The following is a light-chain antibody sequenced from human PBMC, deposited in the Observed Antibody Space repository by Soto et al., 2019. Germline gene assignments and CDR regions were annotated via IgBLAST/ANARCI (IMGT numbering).Light chain of an antibody. V-gene: IGKV3-11*01. J-gene: IGKJ4*01. CDR3: QQRSNWIS. Sequence: EIVLTQSPATLSLSPGETATLSCRASRSINNYLAWYQQKPGQSPRLLIYDASNRATGIPARFSGSGTGTAFTLTISSLEPEYFAVYYCQQRSNWISFGGGTKVEV. CDR2: DAS. CDR1: RSINNY.